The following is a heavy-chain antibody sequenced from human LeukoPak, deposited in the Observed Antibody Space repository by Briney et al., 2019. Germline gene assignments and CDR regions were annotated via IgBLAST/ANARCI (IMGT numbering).Heavy chain of an antibody. CDR1: GGSISSYY. D-gene: IGHD6-13*01. CDR2: IYYSGST. V-gene: IGHV4-59*01. CDR3: AREVGSSWYIFDY. Sequence: SETLSLTCTVSGGSISSYYWSWIRQPPGKGLEWIGYIYYSGSTNYNPSLKSRVTISVDTSKNQFSPKLSSVTAADTAVYYCAREVGSSWYIFDYWGQGTLVSVSS. J-gene: IGHJ4*02.